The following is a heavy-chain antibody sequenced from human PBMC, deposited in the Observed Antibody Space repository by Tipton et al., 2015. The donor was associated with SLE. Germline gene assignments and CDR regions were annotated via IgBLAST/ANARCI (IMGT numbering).Heavy chain of an antibody. V-gene: IGHV4-38-2*01. J-gene: IGHJ5*01. D-gene: IGHD1-1*01. CDR3: ARGGVEEGLEEGDWFDS. CDR1: GYSISIDYY. CDR2: IYHSGST. Sequence: TLSLTCAVSGYSISIDYYWGWIRQPPGKGLEWIGSIYHSGSTYYNPSLKSRVTILIDTSKGQVSLKLSSVTAADTAVYYCARGGVEEGLEEGDWFDSWGQGTLVTVSS.